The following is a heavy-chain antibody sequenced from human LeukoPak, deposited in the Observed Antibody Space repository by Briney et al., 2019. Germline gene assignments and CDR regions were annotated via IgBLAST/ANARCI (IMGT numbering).Heavy chain of an antibody. J-gene: IGHJ5*02. V-gene: IGHV3-30*02. CDR1: GFTFSSYG. CDR3: AKALRFLEWYNWFDP. Sequence: LSCAAXGFTFSSYGXHWVRQAPGKGLXWVAFIRYDGSNKYYADSVKGRFTISRENSKNTMYLQMNSLRAEDTAVYYCAKALRFLEWYNWFDPWGQGTLVTVSS. D-gene: IGHD3-3*01. CDR2: IRYDGSNK.